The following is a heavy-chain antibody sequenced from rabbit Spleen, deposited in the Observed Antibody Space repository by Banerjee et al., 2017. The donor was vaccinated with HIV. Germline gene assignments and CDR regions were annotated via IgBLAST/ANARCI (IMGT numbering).Heavy chain of an antibody. CDR2: IETDSSGFT. Sequence: EQLEESGGGLVKPEGSLTLTCKASGVSLNDKDVMCWVRQAPGKGLEWIACIETDSSGFTYFATWAKGRFTISKTSSTTVTLQVTSLTAADTATYFCARDTSSSFSSYGMDLWGPGTLVTVS. CDR3: ARDTSSSFSSYGMDL. D-gene: IGHD1-1*01. CDR1: GVSLNDKDV. V-gene: IGHV1S45*01. J-gene: IGHJ6*01.